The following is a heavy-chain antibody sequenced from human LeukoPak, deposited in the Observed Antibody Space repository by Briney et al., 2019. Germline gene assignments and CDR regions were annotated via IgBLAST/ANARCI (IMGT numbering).Heavy chain of an antibody. CDR3: ADSSVGY. V-gene: IGHV1-24*01. CDR2: FDPEDGET. CDR1: GYIFTSYG. J-gene: IGHJ4*02. D-gene: IGHD1-26*01. Sequence: ASVKVSCKPSGYIFTSYGINWVRQAPGQGLEWRGGFDPEDGETIYAQKYQGRIPMTEDTSTDTDYMELSSLRSEDTAVYYCADSSVGYWGQGTLVTVSS.